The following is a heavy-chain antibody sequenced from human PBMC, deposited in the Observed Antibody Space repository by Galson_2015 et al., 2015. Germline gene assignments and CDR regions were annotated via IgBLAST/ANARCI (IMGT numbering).Heavy chain of an antibody. CDR2: ISRSSDTI. Sequence: SLRLSCAASGFTFSTYSMNWVRQAPGKGLEWVSYISRSSDTIYYADSVKGQFTISRDSARNSLYLQMNSLRDEDTAVYFCARTDIGSYYSLDYWGQGTLVTVSS. J-gene: IGHJ4*02. D-gene: IGHD1-26*01. CDR1: GFTFSTYS. CDR3: ARTDIGSYYSLDY. V-gene: IGHV3-48*02.